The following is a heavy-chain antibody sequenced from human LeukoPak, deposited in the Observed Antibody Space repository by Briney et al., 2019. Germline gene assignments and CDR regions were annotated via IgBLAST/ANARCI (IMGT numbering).Heavy chain of an antibody. J-gene: IGHJ4*02. CDR2: IYSGGST. V-gene: IGHV3-66*02. Sequence: GGSLRLSCAASGFTVSSYYMSWVRQAPGKGLEWVSVIYSGGSTYYADSVKGRFTISRDNSKNTLYLQMNSLRAEDTAVYYCARAQMRGGVFDYWGQGTLVTVSS. CDR1: GFTVSSYY. D-gene: IGHD3-16*01. CDR3: ARAQMRGGVFDY.